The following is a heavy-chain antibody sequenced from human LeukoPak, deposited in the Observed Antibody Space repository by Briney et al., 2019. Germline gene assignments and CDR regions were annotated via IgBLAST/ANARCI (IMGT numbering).Heavy chain of an antibody. Sequence: GGSLRLSCAASGFAFEDYVMYWVRQAPGKGLEWVSSISWNSDTVAYADSVKGRFTISRDNAKSSPYLQMNSLRAEDTAVYYCAKVAVLRFWGPGYFDFWGRGTLVTVSS. J-gene: IGHJ2*01. D-gene: IGHD3-3*01. CDR2: ISWNSDTV. CDR1: GFAFEDYV. CDR3: AKVAVLRFWGPGYFDF. V-gene: IGHV3-9*01.